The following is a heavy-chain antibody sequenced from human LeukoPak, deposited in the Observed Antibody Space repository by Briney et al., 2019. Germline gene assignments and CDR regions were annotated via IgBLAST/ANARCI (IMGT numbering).Heavy chain of an antibody. CDR2: ISWNSGSI. J-gene: IGHJ4*02. CDR3: AKDNRRHYTSGPNPDSLH. Sequence: LSLTCTVSGGSISIYYWSWIRQPPGKGLEWVSGISWNSGSIDYADSVKGRFTISRDNAKNSLYLQMNSLRVEDTAFYYCAKDNRRHYTSGPNPDSLHWGQGALVTVSS. V-gene: IGHV3-9*01. CDR1: GGSISIYY. D-gene: IGHD6-19*01.